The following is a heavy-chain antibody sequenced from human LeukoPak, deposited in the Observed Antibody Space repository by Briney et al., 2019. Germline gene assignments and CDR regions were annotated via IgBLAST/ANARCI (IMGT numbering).Heavy chain of an antibody. J-gene: IGHJ5*02. V-gene: IGHV3-64*01. CDR2: ISTSGGDT. D-gene: IGHD3-9*01. CDR1: GFTFSSYS. CDR3: ARVVGDMLTGYYVT. Sequence: GGSLRLSCAASGFTFSSYSMNWVRQAPGKGLEFVSTISTSGGDTSYANSVKGRFTISRDNSKNTLYLQMGSLSAEDTAVYYCARVVGDMLTGYYVTWGQGTLVTVSS.